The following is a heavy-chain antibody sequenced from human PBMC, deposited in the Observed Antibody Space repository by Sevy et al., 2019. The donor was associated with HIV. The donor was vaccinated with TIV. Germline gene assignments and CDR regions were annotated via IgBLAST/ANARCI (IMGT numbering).Heavy chain of an antibody. CDR3: ARSVEGHFDY. CDR2: MTSDTRTI. J-gene: IGHJ4*02. V-gene: IGHV3-48*02. Sequence: GGSLRLSCAASGFTLSVYSMNWVRQAPGKGLEWISYMTSDTRTIKYAESVKGRFTIYRDNARNSVYLQMNSLRDEDTAVYYCARSVEGHFDYWGQGSLVTVSS. CDR1: GFTLSVYS. D-gene: IGHD1-1*01.